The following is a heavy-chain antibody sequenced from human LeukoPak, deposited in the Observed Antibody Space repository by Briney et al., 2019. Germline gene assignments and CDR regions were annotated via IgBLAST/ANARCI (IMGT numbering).Heavy chain of an antibody. CDR1: GGSISSYY. CDR2: IYYSGST. V-gene: IGHV4-59*01. J-gene: IGHJ4*02. D-gene: IGHD7-27*01. CDR3: ARDLGIFFDY. Sequence: SESLSLTCTVSGGSISSYYWSWIRQPPGKGLEWIGYIYYSGSTNYNPSLKSRVTISVDTSKNQFSLKLSSVTAADTAVYYGARDLGIFFDYWGQGTLVTVSS.